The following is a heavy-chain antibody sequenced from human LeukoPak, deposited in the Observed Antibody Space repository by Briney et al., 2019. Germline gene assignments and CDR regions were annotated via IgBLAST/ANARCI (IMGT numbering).Heavy chain of an antibody. Sequence: GESLKISCQGFGYNFTNYWIGWVRQMPGKGLEWMGIIYPGDSDTRYSPSLQGQVSISADKSIGTAYLQWNSLKASDTAMYYCARLDDTSGYYSYFDYWGQGTLATVSS. CDR1: GYNFTNYW. J-gene: IGHJ4*02. D-gene: IGHD3-22*01. CDR3: ARLDDTSGYYSYFDY. CDR2: IYPGDSDT. V-gene: IGHV5-51*01.